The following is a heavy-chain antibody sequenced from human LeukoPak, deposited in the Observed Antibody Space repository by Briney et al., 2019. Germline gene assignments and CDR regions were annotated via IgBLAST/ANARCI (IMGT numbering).Heavy chain of an antibody. D-gene: IGHD2-2*01. V-gene: IGHV3-33*01. CDR3: ARRHCSSTSCYGYYYYGMDV. CDR2: IWYDGSNK. Sequence: GGSLRLSRATSGFTFSSYGMHWVRQAPGKGLEWVAVIWYDGSNKYYADSVKGRFTISRDNSKNTLYLQMNSLRAEDTAVYYCARRHCSSTSCYGYYYYGMDVWGQGTTVTVSS. J-gene: IGHJ6*02. CDR1: GFTFSSYG.